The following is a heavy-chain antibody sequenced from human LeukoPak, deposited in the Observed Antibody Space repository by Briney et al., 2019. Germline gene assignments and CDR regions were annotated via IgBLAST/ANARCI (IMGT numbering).Heavy chain of an antibody. D-gene: IGHD5-18*01. Sequence: PETLSLTCAVSGYSISSGYYWGWIRQPPGKGLEWIGSIYHSGSTYYNPSLKSRVTISVDTSKNQFSLKLSSVTAADTAVYYCAVNSYAKDAFDIWGQGTMVTVSS. CDR1: GYSISSGYY. CDR2: IYHSGST. CDR3: AVNSYAKDAFDI. J-gene: IGHJ3*02. V-gene: IGHV4-38-2*01.